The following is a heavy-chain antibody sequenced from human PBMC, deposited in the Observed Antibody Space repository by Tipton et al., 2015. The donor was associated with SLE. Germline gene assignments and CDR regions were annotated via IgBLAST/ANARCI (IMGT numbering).Heavy chain of an antibody. CDR3: ASQMYSGSFRGAFDI. Sequence: SLRLSCAASGFTFSSYSMNWVRQAPGKGLEWVTYILPDGSNKHYTGSVKGRFTISRDNAKNTLYLQMNSLRADDTAVYYCASQMYSGSFRGAFDIWGQGTMVIVSS. D-gene: IGHD1-26*01. CDR1: GFTFSSYS. V-gene: IGHV3-33*08. J-gene: IGHJ3*02. CDR2: ILPDGSNK.